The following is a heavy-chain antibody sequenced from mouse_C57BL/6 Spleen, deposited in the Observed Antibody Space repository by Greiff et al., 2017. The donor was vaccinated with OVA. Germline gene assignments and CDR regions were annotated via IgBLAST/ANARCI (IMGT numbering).Heavy chain of an antibody. CDR1: GFTFSSYG. J-gene: IGHJ3*01. V-gene: IGHV5-6*01. D-gene: IGHD2-4*01. CDR3: ARHVPYDYDSWFAY. CDR2: ISSGGSYT. Sequence: EVQLVESGGDLVKPGGSLKLSCAASGFTFSSYGMSWVRQTPDKRLEWVATISSGGSYTYYPDSVKGRFTISRDNAKNTLYLQMSSLKSEDTAMYYCARHVPYDYDSWFAYWGQGTLVTVSA.